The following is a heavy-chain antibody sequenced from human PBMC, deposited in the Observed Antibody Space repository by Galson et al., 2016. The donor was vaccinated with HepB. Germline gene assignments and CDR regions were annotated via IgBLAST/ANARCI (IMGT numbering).Heavy chain of an antibody. CDR2: IWFDGSNK. J-gene: IGHJ6*02. CDR3: ARALFGSGSYWCMDV. CDR1: GLTFSSYG. D-gene: IGHD3-10*01. Sequence: SLRLSCAASGLTFSSYGMHWARQAPGKGLEWVAVIWFDGSNKYYADSVKGRFTISRDNAKNSLFLQMNSLRDEDTAVYYCARALFGSGSYWCMDVWGQGTTVTVSS. V-gene: IGHV3-33*01.